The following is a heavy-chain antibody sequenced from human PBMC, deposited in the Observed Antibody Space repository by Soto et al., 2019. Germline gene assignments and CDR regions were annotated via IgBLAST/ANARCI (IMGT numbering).Heavy chain of an antibody. CDR1: GFTFSSYG. CDR2: IWYDGSNK. CDR3: AREIAARPGFYYYYGMDV. V-gene: IGHV3-33*01. D-gene: IGHD6-6*01. J-gene: IGHJ6*02. Sequence: QVQLVESGGGVVQPGRSLRLSCAASGFTFSSYGMHWVRQAPGKGLGWVAVIWYDGSNKYYADSVKGRFTISRDNSKNTLYLQMNSLRAEDTAVYYCAREIAARPGFYYYYGMDVWGQGTTVTVSS.